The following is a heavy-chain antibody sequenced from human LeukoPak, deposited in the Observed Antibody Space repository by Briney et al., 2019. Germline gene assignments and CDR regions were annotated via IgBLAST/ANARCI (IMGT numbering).Heavy chain of an antibody. J-gene: IGHJ4*02. CDR3: AIRSGTRKYQYYFDY. Sequence: ASVKVSCKASGYTFTGYYMHWVRQAPGQGLEWMGWINPNSGGTNYAQKFQGWVTMTRDTSISTAYMELSRLRSEDTAVYYCAIRSGTRKYQYYFDYWGQGTLVTVSS. CDR2: INPNSGGT. D-gene: IGHD1-1*01. V-gene: IGHV1-2*04. CDR1: GYTFTGYY.